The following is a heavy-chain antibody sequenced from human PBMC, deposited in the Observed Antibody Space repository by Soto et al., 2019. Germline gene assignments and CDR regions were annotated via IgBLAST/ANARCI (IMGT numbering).Heavy chain of an antibody. J-gene: IGHJ3*02. CDR1: GFSFSTYS. V-gene: IGHV3-21*01. Sequence: LRLSCAASGFSFSTYSMNWVLHAPVNGLDGVSSIGTITSYRLYADSLEGLFTISRHIAENSLYRHINGLRAEYTALYYCARRFGSPPDGFDIWGQGTMVTVSS. CDR2: IGTITSYR. D-gene: IGHD3-10*01. CDR3: ARRFGSPPDGFDI.